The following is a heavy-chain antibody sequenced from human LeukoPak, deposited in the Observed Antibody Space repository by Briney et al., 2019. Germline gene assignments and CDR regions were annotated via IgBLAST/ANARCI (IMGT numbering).Heavy chain of an antibody. CDR2: IRSKANSYAT. D-gene: IGHD3-10*01. CDR3: TRLAPPYHYGWVGDY. CDR1: GFTFSGSA. V-gene: IGHV3-73*01. Sequence: GGSLKLSCAASGFTFSGSAMHWVRQASGKGLEWVGRIRSKANSYATAYAASVKGRFTISRDDSKNTAYLQMNSLKTEDTAVYYWTRLAPPYHYGWVGDYWGQGTLVTVSS. J-gene: IGHJ4*02.